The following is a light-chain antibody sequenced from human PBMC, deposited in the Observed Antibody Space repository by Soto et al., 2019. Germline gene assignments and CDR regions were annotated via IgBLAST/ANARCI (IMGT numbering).Light chain of an antibody. CDR2: DAS. Sequence: EIVMTQSPATLSVSPGEGATLSCRASQNVNNKLAWYQQKPGQPPRLLIYDASTRATGIPARFSGSGSGTAFTRTINSLQSADFAVYYCLQYNNWPPFTFGPGTKVDIK. J-gene: IGKJ3*01. CDR1: QNVNNK. V-gene: IGKV3-15*01. CDR3: LQYNNWPPFT.